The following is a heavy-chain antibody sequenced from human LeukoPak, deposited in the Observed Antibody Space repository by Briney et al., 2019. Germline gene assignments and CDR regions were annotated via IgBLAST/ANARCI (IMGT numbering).Heavy chain of an antibody. CDR1: GFMFHDYV. CDR2: VSWNSDHI. D-gene: IGHD2-2*03. J-gene: IGHJ5*01. V-gene: IGHV3-9*01. Sequence: PGGSLRLSCVGSGFMFHDYVMHWVRQPPGKGLEWVSGVSWNSDHIGYADPVKGRFTISRDNDRNTLHLQMNSLRVEDTAFYFCTRSPSFTLGGGYLDSWGQGSLVTVSS. CDR3: TRSPSFTLGGGYLDS.